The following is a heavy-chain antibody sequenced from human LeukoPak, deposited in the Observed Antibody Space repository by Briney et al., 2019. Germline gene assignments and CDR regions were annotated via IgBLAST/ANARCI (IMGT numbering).Heavy chain of an antibody. V-gene: IGHV5-51*01. Sequence: GESLKISCKGSGYSFTSYWIGWVRQMPGKGLEWMGVIYPGDSDTRYSPSFQGQVTISADKSISTAYLQWSSLKASDTAMYYCASSLLYGSGSHRSYYYYGMDVWGQGTTVTVSS. D-gene: IGHD3-10*01. CDR2: IYPGDSDT. CDR3: ASSLLYGSGSHRSYYYYGMDV. J-gene: IGHJ6*02. CDR1: GYSFTSYW.